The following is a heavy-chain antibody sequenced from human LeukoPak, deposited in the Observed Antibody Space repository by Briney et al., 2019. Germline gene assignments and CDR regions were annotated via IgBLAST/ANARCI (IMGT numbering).Heavy chain of an antibody. V-gene: IGHV4-30-2*01. CDR3: ARRGKQQLTWGWFDP. Sequence: SQTLSLTCTVSGGSISSGGYYWSWIRQPPGKGLEWIGYIYHSGSTYYNPSLKSRVTISVDRSKNQFSLKLSSVTAADTAVYYCARRGKQQLTWGWFDPWGQGTLVTVSS. CDR2: IYHSGST. J-gene: IGHJ5*02. CDR1: GGSISSGGYY. D-gene: IGHD6-13*01.